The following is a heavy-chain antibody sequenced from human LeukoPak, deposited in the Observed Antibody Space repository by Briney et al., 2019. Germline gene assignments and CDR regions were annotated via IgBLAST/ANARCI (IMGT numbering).Heavy chain of an antibody. CDR1: GYTFTSYY. J-gene: IGHJ4*02. Sequence: ASVKVSCKASGYTFTSYYMHWVRQAPGQGLEWMGIINPTGGRTTYAQKFQGRVTVTRDTSTSTVYMELSSLRSEDTAVYYCVQFELDYWGQGTLVTVSS. CDR2: INPTGGRT. V-gene: IGHV1-46*01. CDR3: VQFELDY. D-gene: IGHD1-7*01.